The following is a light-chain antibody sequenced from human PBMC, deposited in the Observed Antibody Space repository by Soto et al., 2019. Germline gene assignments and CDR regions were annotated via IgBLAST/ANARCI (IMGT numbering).Light chain of an antibody. V-gene: IGKV3-11*01. CDR1: QTVNSDY. Sequence: EIVLTQSPGTLSLSPGETATLSCRASQTVNSDYLAWFQQRPGQAPRLLIYDASNRATGIPARFSGSGSGTDFTLTISSLEPEDFAVYYCQQRSNWPRTFGQGTKVEIK. J-gene: IGKJ1*01. CDR2: DAS. CDR3: QQRSNWPRT.